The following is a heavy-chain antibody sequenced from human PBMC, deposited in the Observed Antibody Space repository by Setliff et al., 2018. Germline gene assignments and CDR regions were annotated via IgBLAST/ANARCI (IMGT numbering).Heavy chain of an antibody. J-gene: IGHJ4*02. CDR1: GASISSHY. CDR3: ARLNFWSGFWYFTL. Sequence: SETLSLTCTVSGASISSHYWSWIRQAPGKGLQWIAYVHYNGETNYNPSLKSRVLISVDTAENQVSLKVNSVTAADTGVYYCARLNFWSGFWYFTLWGQGTPVTVSS. V-gene: IGHV4-59*03. CDR2: VHYNGET. D-gene: IGHD3-3*01.